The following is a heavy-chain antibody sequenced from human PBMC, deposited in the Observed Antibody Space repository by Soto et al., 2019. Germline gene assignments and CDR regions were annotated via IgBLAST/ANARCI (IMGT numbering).Heavy chain of an antibody. J-gene: IGHJ4*02. CDR2: IYYSGST. CDR3: ARVIGYGDYYFDY. Sequence: SETLSLTCTVSGGSISSGDYYWSWIRQPPGKGLEWIGYIYYSGSTYYNPSLKSRVTISVGTSKNQFSLKLSSVTAADTAVYYCARVIGYGDYYFDYWGQGTLVTVSS. CDR1: GGSISSGDYY. V-gene: IGHV4-30-4*01. D-gene: IGHD4-17*01.